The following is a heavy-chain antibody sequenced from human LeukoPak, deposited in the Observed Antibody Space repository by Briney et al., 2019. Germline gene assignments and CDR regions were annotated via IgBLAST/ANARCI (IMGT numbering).Heavy chain of an antibody. V-gene: IGHV3-74*01. J-gene: IGHJ6*02. CDR1: GFAFNDYW. CDR3: ARGRSRWSIAPDAGV. D-gene: IGHD2-15*01. Sequence: QPGGSLRLSCAASGFAFNDYWMNWVRQVPGKGLMWVARINSDGSRTTYADPVKGRFTVSRDNAKNTLYLQMNSLRAEDTAVYYCARGRSRWSIAPDAGVWGQGTTVTVSS. CDR2: INSDGSRT.